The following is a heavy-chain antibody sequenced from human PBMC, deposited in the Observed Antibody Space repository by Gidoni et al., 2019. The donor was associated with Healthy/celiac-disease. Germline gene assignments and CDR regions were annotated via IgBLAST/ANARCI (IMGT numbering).Heavy chain of an antibody. V-gene: IGHV3-21*01. Sequence: EVQLVESGGGLVKPGGSLRLSCAASGFTFSSYSMNWVRQAPGNGLEWFSSISSSSSYIYYADSVKGRFTISRDNAKNSLYLQMNSLRAEDTAVYYCARGGVDTAMVNPPYFDYWGQGTLVTVSS. CDR2: ISSSSSYI. CDR3: ARGGVDTAMVNPPYFDY. D-gene: IGHD5-18*01. J-gene: IGHJ4*02. CDR1: GFTFSSYS.